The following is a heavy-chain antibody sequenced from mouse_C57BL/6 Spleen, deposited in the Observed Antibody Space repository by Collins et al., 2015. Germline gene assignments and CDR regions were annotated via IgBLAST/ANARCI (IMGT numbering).Heavy chain of an antibody. CDR3: ARTLLYDYDCAMDY. CDR2: INPYNGGT. D-gene: IGHD2-4*01. V-gene: IGHV1-19*01. J-gene: IGHJ4*01. Sequence: EVQLQQSGPVLVKPGASVKMSCKASGYTFTDYYMNWVKQSHGKSLEWIGVINPYNGGTSYNQKFKGKATLTVDKSSSTAYMELNSLTSEDSAVYYCARTLLYDYDCAMDYWGQGTSVTVSS. CDR1: GYTFTDYY.